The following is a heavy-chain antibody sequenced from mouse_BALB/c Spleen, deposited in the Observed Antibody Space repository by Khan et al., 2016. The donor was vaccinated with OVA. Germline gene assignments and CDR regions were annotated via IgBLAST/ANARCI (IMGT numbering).Heavy chain of an antibody. CDR3: SRSNGNYWFAY. D-gene: IGHD2-1*01. V-gene: IGHV9-3-1*01. J-gene: IGHJ3*01. CDR1: GYTLTNYG. CDR2: INTYTGGA. Sequence: QIQLVQSGPELKKPGETVKISCKASGYTLTNYGMNWVKQAPGKDLKWMGWINTYTGGATYADDFKGRFAFSLETSASTAYLQINNLKNEDTATYFCSRSNGNYWFAYWGQGTLVTVPA.